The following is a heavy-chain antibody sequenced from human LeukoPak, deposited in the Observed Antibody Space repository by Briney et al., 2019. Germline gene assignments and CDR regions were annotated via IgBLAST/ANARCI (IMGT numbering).Heavy chain of an antibody. J-gene: IGHJ4*02. V-gene: IGHV4-59*08. CDR2: IYYSGST. D-gene: IGHD2-15*01. CDR3: ARLGMVGAFDY. Sequence: SETLSLTCTVSGGSISGYHWSWIRQPPGKGPEWIGYIYYSGSTNYNPSLKSRVTISVDTSKNQFPLKLSSVTAADTAVYYCARLGMVGAFDYWGQGTLVTVSS. CDR1: GGSISGYH.